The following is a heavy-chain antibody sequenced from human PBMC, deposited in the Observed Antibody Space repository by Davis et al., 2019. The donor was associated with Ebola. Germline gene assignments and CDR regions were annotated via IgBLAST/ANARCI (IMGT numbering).Heavy chain of an antibody. V-gene: IGHV3-48*03. CDR2: ISSTGDII. CDR1: AFTFSNSE. CDR3: VCGLDWFDP. J-gene: IGHJ5*02. Sequence: GESLKISCEASAFTFSNSEMNWVRQAPGKGLEWVAYISSTGDIIHYADSLKGRFTISRDNDKNSLYLEVNSLRPEDTAVYYCVCGLDWFDPWGQGTLVIVSS.